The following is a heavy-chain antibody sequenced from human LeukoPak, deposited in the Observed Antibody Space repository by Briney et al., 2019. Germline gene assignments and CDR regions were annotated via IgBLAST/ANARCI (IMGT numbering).Heavy chain of an antibody. D-gene: IGHD5-18*01. CDR1: GDSISSSSYY. V-gene: IGHV4-39*01. J-gene: IGHJ4*02. Sequence: SETLSLTCIVSGDSISSSSYYWGWIRQPPGTGLEWIGSIYNSGSTHYNPSLKSRVTISVDTSKNQFSLKLSSVTAADTAVYYCARTATSYSYGYLGDWGQGTLVTVSS. CDR2: IYNSGST. CDR3: ARTATSYSYGYLGD.